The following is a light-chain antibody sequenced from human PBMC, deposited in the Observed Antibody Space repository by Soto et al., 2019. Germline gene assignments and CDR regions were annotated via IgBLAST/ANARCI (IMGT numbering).Light chain of an antibody. Sequence: QSVLTQPPSVSAAPRQRVTISCSGSSFDIGNNAVHWYQQLPGKAPRLLIYHDDLLPSGVSDRFSGSKFGTSASLAISGLQSEDEADYYCAAWDDRLNGVVFGGGTKVTVL. CDR2: HDD. CDR3: AAWDDRLNGVV. J-gene: IGLJ2*01. V-gene: IGLV1-36*01. CDR1: SFDIGNNA.